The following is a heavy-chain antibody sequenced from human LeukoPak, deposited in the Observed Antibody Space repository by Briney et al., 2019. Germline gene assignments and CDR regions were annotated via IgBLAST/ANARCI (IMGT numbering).Heavy chain of an antibody. Sequence: GGSLRLSCAASGFTFSSCAMHWVRQAPGKGLEWVAVISYDGSNKYYADSVKGRFTISRDNSKNTLYLQMNSLRAEDAAVYYCARHPDHSSGPPSGYFDYWGQGTLVTVSS. V-gene: IGHV3-30-3*01. CDR3: ARHPDHSSGPPSGYFDY. D-gene: IGHD3-22*01. J-gene: IGHJ4*02. CDR2: ISYDGSNK. CDR1: GFTFSSCA.